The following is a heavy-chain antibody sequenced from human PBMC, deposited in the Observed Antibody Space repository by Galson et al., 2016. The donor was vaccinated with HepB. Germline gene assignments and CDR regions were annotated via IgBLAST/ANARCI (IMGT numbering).Heavy chain of an antibody. V-gene: IGHV3-30*03. D-gene: IGHD6-25*01. J-gene: IGHJ4*01. CDR1: GFTFSSYG. CDR3: VAARGIDY. CDR2: ISSDAINK. Sequence: SLRLSCAASGFTFSSYGMHWLRQAPGKGLEWVATISSDAINKYYADSVKGRFTISRDNSKNTLYLQMNSLRAEDTAVYYCVAARGIDYWGHGALVTVSS.